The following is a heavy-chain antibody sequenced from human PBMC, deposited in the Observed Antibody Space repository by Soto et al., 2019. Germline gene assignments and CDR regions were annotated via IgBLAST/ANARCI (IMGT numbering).Heavy chain of an antibody. D-gene: IGHD3-22*01. CDR1: GGSFSGYY. J-gene: IGHJ4*02. CDR2: INHSGST. V-gene: IGHV4-34*01. Sequence: SETLSLTCAVYGGSFSGYYWSWIRQPPGKGLEWIGEINHSGSTNYNPSLKSRVTISVDTSKNQFSLKLSSVTAADTAVYYCARARDIMIVVEPYDYWGQRTLVTVSS. CDR3: ARARDIMIVVEPYDY.